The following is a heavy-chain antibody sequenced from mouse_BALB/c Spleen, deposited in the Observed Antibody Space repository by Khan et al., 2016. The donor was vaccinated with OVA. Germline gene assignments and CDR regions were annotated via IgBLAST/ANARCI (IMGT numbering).Heavy chain of an antibody. CDR3: ARHGYGGFAY. Sequence: VRLQQSGPELVKPGASVKIPCKASGYTFTDYIIDWVKQSLGESLEWIGDINPNNGGTIYNQKFKGKATLTVDKSSSTAYMELRSLTSEVTAVYYCARHGYGGFAYWGQGTLVTVSA. J-gene: IGHJ3*01. V-gene: IGHV1-18*01. D-gene: IGHD2-2*01. CDR1: GYTFTDYI. CDR2: INPNNGGT.